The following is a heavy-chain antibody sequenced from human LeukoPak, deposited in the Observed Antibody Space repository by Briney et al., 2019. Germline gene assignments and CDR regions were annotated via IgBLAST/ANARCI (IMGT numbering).Heavy chain of an antibody. CDR3: ARRVRPSASLNYADGVVVGDFDI. Sequence: PSETLSLTCTVSGGYISPYYWNWIRQPPGKALEWVGYIYHSGSINYNPSLKSRVTISLDTPKNQFSLRVNSVTAADTAVYYCARRVRPSASLNYADGVVVGDFDIWGQGTMVTVSS. J-gene: IGHJ3*02. D-gene: IGHD2-15*01. CDR2: IYHSGSI. V-gene: IGHV4-59*08. CDR1: GGYISPYY.